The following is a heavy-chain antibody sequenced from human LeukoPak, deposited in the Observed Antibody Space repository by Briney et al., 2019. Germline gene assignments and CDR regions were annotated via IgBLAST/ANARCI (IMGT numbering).Heavy chain of an antibody. J-gene: IGHJ6*03. CDR3: ARGGAARGYYCYYMDV. CDR2: IYYSGST. Sequence: SETLSLTCTVSGGSISSHYWSWTRQPPGKGLEWIGYIYYSGSTNYNPSLKSRVTISVDTSKNQFSLKLSSVTAADTAVYYCARGGAARGYYCYYMDVWGKGTTVTVSS. V-gene: IGHV4-59*11. CDR1: GGSISSHY. D-gene: IGHD6-6*01.